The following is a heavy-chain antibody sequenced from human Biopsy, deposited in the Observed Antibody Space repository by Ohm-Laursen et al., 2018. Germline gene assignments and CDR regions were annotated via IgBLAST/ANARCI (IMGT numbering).Heavy chain of an antibody. CDR3: ARGDYFDSNGYFWFDP. Sequence: TLSLTWPVSGGSISSGGSYWSWIRQRPGKGLEWIGYIFNSANTYYNPSLKNLITISGDTSKSQFSLKLNSVTAADTAVYYCARGDYFDSNGYFWFDPWGQGTLVTVSS. V-gene: IGHV4-31*01. D-gene: IGHD3-22*01. J-gene: IGHJ5*02. CDR1: GGSISSGGSY. CDR2: IFNSANT.